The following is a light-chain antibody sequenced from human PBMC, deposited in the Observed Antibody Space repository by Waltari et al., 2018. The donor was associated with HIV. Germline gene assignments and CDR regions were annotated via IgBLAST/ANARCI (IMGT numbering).Light chain of an antibody. CDR3: QTWGV. CDR2: LNSDGSQ. Sequence: QLVLTPSPSASASLGAPVTPTCPLCGGHRSYATAGHQRPPGQGPRLLLRLNSDGSQNKEDGIADRFSGSTSVAERYLSISSLQSEDEAEYYCQTWGVFGGGTKLTVL. J-gene: IGLJ2*01. CDR1: GGHRSYA. V-gene: IGLV4-69*01.